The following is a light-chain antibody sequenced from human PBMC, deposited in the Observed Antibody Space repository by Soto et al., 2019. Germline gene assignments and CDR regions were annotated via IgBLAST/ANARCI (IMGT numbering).Light chain of an antibody. V-gene: IGLV2-14*03. CDR1: SSDVGAYDY. J-gene: IGLJ1*01. CDR2: EVS. CDR3: SSYTSSSTRV. Sequence: QSALTQPASVSGSPGQSITISCTGTSSDVGAYDYVSWYQQHPDKAPKLMIYEVSNRPSGVSNRFSGSKSVNTATLTISGLQADDEADYDCSSYTSSSTRVFGTGTKVTVL.